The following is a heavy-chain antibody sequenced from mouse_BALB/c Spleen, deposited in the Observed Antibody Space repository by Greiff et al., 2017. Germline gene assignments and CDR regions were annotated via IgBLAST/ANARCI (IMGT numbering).Heavy chain of an antibody. V-gene: IGHV1-52*01. CDR1: GYTFTSYW. CDR3: ARIDGGYAMDY. CDR2: IDPYDSAT. Sequence: QVQLKQPGAELVRPGASVKLSCKASGYTFTSYWMNWVKQRPEQGLEWIGRIDPYDSATHYNQKYKDKAILTDDKTSSTAHMQLSRLTSEDAAVYYCARIDGGYAMDYWGQGTSVTVSS. J-gene: IGHJ4*01.